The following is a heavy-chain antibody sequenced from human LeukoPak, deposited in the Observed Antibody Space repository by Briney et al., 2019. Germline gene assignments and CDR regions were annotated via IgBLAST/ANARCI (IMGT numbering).Heavy chain of an antibody. CDR1: GGSISSYY. D-gene: IGHD1-26*01. V-gene: IGHV4-59*01. J-gene: IGHJ3*02. Sequence: SETLSLTCTVSGGSISSYYWSWIRQPPGKGLEWIGYIYYSGSTNYNPSLKSRVTISVDTSKNQFSLKLSSVTAADTAVYYCARERVGATYDAFDIWGQGTMVTVSS. CDR3: ARERVGATYDAFDI. CDR2: IYYSGST.